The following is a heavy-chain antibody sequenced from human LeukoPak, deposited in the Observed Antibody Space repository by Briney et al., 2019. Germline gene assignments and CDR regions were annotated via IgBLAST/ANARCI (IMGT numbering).Heavy chain of an antibody. CDR2: IYYSGST. CDR1: GGSISSSSYY. CDR3: ARESHGYYYYMDV. Sequence: PSEILSLTCTVSGGSISSSSYYWGWIRQPPGKGLEWIGSIYYSGSTYYNPSLKSRVTISVDTSKNQFSLKLSSVTAADTAVYYCARESHGYYYYMDVWGKGTTVTVSS. V-gene: IGHV4-39*07. J-gene: IGHJ6*03.